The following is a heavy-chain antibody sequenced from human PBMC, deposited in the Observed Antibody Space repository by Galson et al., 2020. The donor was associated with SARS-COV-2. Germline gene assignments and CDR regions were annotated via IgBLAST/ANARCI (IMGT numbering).Heavy chain of an antibody. CDR3: ARDFGALWFGEYFDY. V-gene: IGHV3-7*03. D-gene: IGHD3-10*01. CDR1: GFTFSSYW. CDR2: IKQDGSEK. Sequence: GGSLRLSCAASGFTFSSYWMGWVRQAPGKGLEWVANIKQDGSEKYYVDSVKGRFTISRDNAKNSLYLQMNSLRAEDTAVYYCARDFGALWFGEYFDYWGQGTLVTVSS. J-gene: IGHJ4*02.